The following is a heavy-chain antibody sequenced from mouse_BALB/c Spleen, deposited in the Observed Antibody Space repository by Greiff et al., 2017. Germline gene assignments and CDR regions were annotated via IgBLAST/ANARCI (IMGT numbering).Heavy chain of an antibody. D-gene: IGHD2-1*01. CDR2: IYPGTGST. V-gene: IGHV1-76*01. CDR3: ARERNGNPFAY. J-gene: IGHJ3*01. Sequence: QVQLQQPGAELVRPGASVKLSCKASGYSFTSYWMNWVKQRPGQGLEWIARIYPGTGSTYYNEKFKGKATLTADKSSSTAYMQLSSLKSEDSAVYFCARERNGNPFAYWGQGTLVTVSA. CDR1: GYSFTSYW.